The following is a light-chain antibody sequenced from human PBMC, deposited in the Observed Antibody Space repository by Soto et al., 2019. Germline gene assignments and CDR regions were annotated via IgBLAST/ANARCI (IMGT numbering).Light chain of an antibody. J-gene: IGLJ2*01. CDR2: GNN. CDR3: QSYDSSLSGVV. V-gene: IGLV1-40*01. Sequence: QSVLTQPPSVSGAPGQRVTISCTGSSSNIGGSYDVHWYQQLPGTTPKLLIYGNNNRPSGVPDRFSGSKSGTSASLAITGLQAEDEADYYCQSYDSSLSGVVFGGGTKVTVL. CDR1: SSNIGGSYD.